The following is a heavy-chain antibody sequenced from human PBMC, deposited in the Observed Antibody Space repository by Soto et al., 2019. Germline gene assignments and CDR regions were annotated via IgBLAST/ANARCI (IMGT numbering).Heavy chain of an antibody. V-gene: IGHV3-23*01. CDR1: YA. D-gene: IGHD4-17*01. Sequence: YARRRVLKTKGKGLEWVSSIIGGNGDTFYADSVTGRFTISRDISKSTLYLQMNGLRVEDTAIYYCAKDKQPDGAWDIDYWGHGTLVTVSS. CDR2: IIGGNGDT. CDR3: AKDKQPDGAWDIDY. J-gene: IGHJ4*01.